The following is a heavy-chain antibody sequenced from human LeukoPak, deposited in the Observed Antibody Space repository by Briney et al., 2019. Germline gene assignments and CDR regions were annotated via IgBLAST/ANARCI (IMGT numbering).Heavy chain of an antibody. V-gene: IGHV4-39*01. J-gene: IGHJ6*03. CDR3: ARSGSGCMDV. CDR1: GGSISSSSYY. CDR2: IYYSGST. D-gene: IGHD3-10*01. Sequence: PSETLSLTCTVSGGSISSSSYYWGWIRQPPGKGLEWIGSIYYSGSTYYNPSLKSRVTISVDTSKNQFSLKLSSVTAADTAVYYCARSGSGCMDVWGKGTTVTVSS.